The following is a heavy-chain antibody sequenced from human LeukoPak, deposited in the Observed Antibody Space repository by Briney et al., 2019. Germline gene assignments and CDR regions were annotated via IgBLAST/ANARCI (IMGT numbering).Heavy chain of an antibody. D-gene: IGHD2-15*01. Sequence: ASVKVSCKASGYTFTGYHMHWVRQAPGQGLEWMGWINPNNGGTNYAQKFQGRVTMTRDTSISTAYMELSRLRSDDTAVYYCARAYTGCSGGSCYSSEFDPWGQGTLVTVSS. V-gene: IGHV1-2*02. J-gene: IGHJ5*02. CDR3: ARAYTGCSGGSCYSSEFDP. CDR1: GYTFTGYH. CDR2: INPNNGGT.